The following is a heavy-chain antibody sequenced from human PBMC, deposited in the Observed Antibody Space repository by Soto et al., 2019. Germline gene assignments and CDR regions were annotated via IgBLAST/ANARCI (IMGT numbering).Heavy chain of an antibody. CDR3: TRLAGSGSYHTQTFFDY. Sequence: GWSLRLSCASSVFTFSGSAMHWVRQASGKGLEWVGRIRSKANSYATAYAASVKGRFTISRDDSKNTAYLQMNSPKTEDTAVYYCTRLAGSGSYHTQTFFDYWGQGTLVTVSS. D-gene: IGHD1-26*01. J-gene: IGHJ4*02. CDR2: IRSKANSYAT. CDR1: VFTFSGSA. V-gene: IGHV3-73*01.